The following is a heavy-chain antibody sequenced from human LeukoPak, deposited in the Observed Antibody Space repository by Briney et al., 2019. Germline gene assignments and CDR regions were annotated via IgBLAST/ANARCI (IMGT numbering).Heavy chain of an antibody. Sequence: HPGGSLRLSCAASGFTFSSYAMSWVRQAPGKGLEWVSAISGSGGSTYYADSVKGRFTISRDSSKNTLYLQMNSLRAEDTAVYYCAKVPVDSSSWYVDYWGQGTLVTVSS. J-gene: IGHJ4*02. CDR1: GFTFSSYA. D-gene: IGHD6-13*01. CDR2: ISGSGGST. V-gene: IGHV3-23*01. CDR3: AKVPVDSSSWYVDY.